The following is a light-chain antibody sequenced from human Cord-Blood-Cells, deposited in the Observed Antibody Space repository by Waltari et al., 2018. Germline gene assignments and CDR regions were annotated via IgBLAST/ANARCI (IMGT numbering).Light chain of an antibody. CDR3: SSYAGSNNFVV. J-gene: IGLJ2*01. V-gene: IGLV2-8*01. CDR2: EVS. Sequence: QSALTQPPSASGSPGQSVTISCTGTSSDVGGYNYVSWYQQHPGEAPKLMIYEVSKRRSGVPDRFSGSKSGNTASLTVSGLQAEDEADYYCSSYAGSNNFVVFGGGTKLTVL. CDR1: SSDVGGYNY.